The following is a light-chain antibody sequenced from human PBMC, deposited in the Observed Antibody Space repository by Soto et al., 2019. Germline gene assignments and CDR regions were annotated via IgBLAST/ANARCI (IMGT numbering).Light chain of an antibody. J-gene: IGLJ1*01. CDR1: SSDVGGYKY. Sequence: QSALTQPASVSGSPGQSITISCTGTSSDVGGYKYVSWYQQHPDKAPKLIIFEVSNRPSGISSRFSGSKSGNTASLTISGLQLEDEADYYCTSYRRGPLYVFGTGTKLTVL. CDR2: EVS. V-gene: IGLV2-14*01. CDR3: TSYRRGPLYV.